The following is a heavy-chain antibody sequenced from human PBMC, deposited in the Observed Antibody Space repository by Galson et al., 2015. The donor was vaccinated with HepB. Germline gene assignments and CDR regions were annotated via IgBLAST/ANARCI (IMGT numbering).Heavy chain of an antibody. Sequence: QSGAEVKKPGESLRISCKGSGYSFTSYWISWVRQMPGKGLEWMGRIDPSDSYTNYSPSFQGHVTISADKSISTAYLQWSSLKASDTAMYYCAISQTLAYCGGDCYLDYWGQGTLVTVSS. V-gene: IGHV5-10-1*01. CDR1: GYSFTSYW. J-gene: IGHJ4*02. D-gene: IGHD2-21*02. CDR2: IDPSDSYT. CDR3: AISQTLAYCGGDCYLDY.